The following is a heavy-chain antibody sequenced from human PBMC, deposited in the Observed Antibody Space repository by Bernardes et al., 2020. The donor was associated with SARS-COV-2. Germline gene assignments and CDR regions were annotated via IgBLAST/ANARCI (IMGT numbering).Heavy chain of an antibody. V-gene: IGHV4-34*01. CDR3: ARDSVGPDAFDI. D-gene: IGHD3-16*01. J-gene: IGHJ3*02. CDR2: INHSGST. CDR1: GGSFSGYY. Sequence: SETLSLTCAVYGGSFSGYYWSWIRQPPGKGLEWIGEINHSGSTNYNPSLKSRVTISVDTSKNQFSLKLSSVTAADTAVYYCARDSVGPDAFDIWGQGTMVTVSS.